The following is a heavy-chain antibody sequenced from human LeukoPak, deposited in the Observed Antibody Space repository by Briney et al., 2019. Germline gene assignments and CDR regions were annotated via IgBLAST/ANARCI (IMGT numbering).Heavy chain of an antibody. D-gene: IGHD5-18*01. CDR1: GYSISSGYY. J-gene: IGHJ5*02. CDR3: ARVVKATPDLYWFDP. Sequence: PSETLSLTCTVSGYSISSGYYWAWIRQPPGKGLEWIGSIYQSGSTYYNPSLKSRVTISVDTSKDQFSLKLSSVIAADTAVYYCARVVKATPDLYWFDPWGQGTLVTVSS. V-gene: IGHV4-38-2*02. CDR2: IYQSGST.